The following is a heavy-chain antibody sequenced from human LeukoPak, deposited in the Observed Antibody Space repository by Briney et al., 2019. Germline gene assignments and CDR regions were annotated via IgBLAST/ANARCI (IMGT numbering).Heavy chain of an antibody. Sequence: SSETLSLTCAVYGGSFRGYYWSWIRQPPGKGLEWIGEIHYTGATNYKPSLKSRVTISGDPSKNQFSLRVSSVTAADTAVYYCARGVLGPYYFDLWGRGTLVTVSS. J-gene: IGHJ2*01. CDR1: GGSFRGYY. CDR3: ARGVLGPYYFDL. D-gene: IGHD7-27*01. CDR2: IHYTGAT. V-gene: IGHV4-34*01.